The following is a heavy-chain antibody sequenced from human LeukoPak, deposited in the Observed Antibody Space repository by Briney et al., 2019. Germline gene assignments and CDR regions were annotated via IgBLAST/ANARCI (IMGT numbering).Heavy chain of an antibody. CDR2: INPSGGST. V-gene: IGHV1-46*01. CDR3: ARVSPGSASDY. CDR1: GYTFTSYY. Sequence: ASVNVSCKASGYTFTSYYMHWVRQAPGQGLEWMGIINPSGGSTSYAQKFQGRVTMTRDTSTSTVYMELSSLRSEDTVVYYCARVSPGSASDYWGQGTLVTVSS. D-gene: IGHD3-10*01. J-gene: IGHJ4*02.